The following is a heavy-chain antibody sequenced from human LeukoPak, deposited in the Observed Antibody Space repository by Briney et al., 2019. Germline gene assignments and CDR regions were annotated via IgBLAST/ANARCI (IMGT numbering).Heavy chain of an antibody. CDR1: GFTFSSYA. J-gene: IGHJ4*02. Sequence: GRSLRLSCAASGFTFSSYAMHWVRQAPDKGLEWVALISYDGSNKYHADSVRDRFTISRDNSRNTLYLEINSLRPEDTGVYYCARGLAGYNPYFDYWGQGTLVSVSS. D-gene: IGHD1-14*01. CDR2: ISYDGSNK. CDR3: ARGLAGYNPYFDY. V-gene: IGHV3-30*04.